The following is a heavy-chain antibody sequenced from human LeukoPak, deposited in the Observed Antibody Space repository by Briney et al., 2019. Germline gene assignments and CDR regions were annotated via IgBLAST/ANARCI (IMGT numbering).Heavy chain of an antibody. CDR3: ANQLGYCSSTSCFDY. Sequence: GGSLRLSCAASGFTFSSYGMHWVRQAPGKGLEWVAFIRYDGSNKYYADSVKGRFTISRDNSKNTLYLQMNSLRAEDTAVYHCANQLGYCSSTSCFDYWGQGTLVTVSS. V-gene: IGHV3-30*02. CDR1: GFTFSSYG. CDR2: IRYDGSNK. J-gene: IGHJ4*02. D-gene: IGHD2-2*01.